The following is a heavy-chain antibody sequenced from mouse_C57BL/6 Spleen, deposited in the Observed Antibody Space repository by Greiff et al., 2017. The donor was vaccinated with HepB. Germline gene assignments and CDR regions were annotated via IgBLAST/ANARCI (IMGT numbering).Heavy chain of an antibody. CDR2: ISHGGGST. D-gene: IGHD1-1*01. CDR3: ARKWFSTTDWYFDV. CDR1: GFTFSDYY. Sequence: EVQLMESGGGLVQPGGSLKLSCAASGFTFSDYYMYWVRQTPEKRLEWVAYISHGGGSTYYPDTVKGRFTISRDNAKTILYLQRSRLKSEDTAMYYCARKWFSTTDWYFDVWGTGTTVTVSS. J-gene: IGHJ1*03. V-gene: IGHV5-12*01.